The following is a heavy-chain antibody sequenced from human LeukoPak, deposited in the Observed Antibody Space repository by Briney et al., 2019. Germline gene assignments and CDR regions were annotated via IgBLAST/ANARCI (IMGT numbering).Heavy chain of an antibody. CDR2: IKQDGSLK. J-gene: IGHJ4*02. CDR1: GFTLTNYW. D-gene: IGHD2-15*01. V-gene: IGHV3-7*01. CDR3: QCAPA. Sequence: GGSLRLSCVASGFTLTNYWVNWVRQAPGKGLEWVAAIKQDGSLKQYVASVKGRFTISRDNAKNSAFLQMNNLRVEDTAVYYCQCAPAWGQGTLVTVSS.